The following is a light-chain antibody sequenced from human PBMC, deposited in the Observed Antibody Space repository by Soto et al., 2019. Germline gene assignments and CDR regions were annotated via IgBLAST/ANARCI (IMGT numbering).Light chain of an antibody. V-gene: IGKV3-20*01. CDR3: QPYATSRT. Sequence: ELVLTQSPGPLSLSPGERATLSCSASQSVSNNYLAWYQLQPGQAPRLLIYAASSRATGIPDRFSGSGSGTDFTLTISRLEPEDFAVYYCQPYATSRTCGQGTKVEIK. J-gene: IGKJ1*01. CDR2: AAS. CDR1: QSVSNNY.